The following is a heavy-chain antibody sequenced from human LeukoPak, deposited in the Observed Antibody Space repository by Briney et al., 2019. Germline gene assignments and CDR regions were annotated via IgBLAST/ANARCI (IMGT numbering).Heavy chain of an antibody. V-gene: IGHV3-48*03. D-gene: IGHD2-2*01. CDR1: GFTFSSYE. CDR3: ATVVPAQYYYYYMDV. CDR2: ISSSGSTI. Sequence: PGGSLRLCCTASGFTFSSYEMNWVRQAPGKGLEWVSYISSSGSTIYYADSVKGRFTISRDNAKNSLYLQMNSLRAEDTAVYYCATVVPAQYYYYYMDVWGKGTTVTVSS. J-gene: IGHJ6*03.